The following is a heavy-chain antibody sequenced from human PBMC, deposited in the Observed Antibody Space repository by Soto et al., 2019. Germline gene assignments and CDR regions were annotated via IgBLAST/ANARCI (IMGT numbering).Heavy chain of an antibody. V-gene: IGHV1-18*01. J-gene: IGHJ4*02. CDR1: GYTFTSYG. CDR2: ISAHNGNT. CDR3: ARGRYGDY. D-gene: IGHD1-1*01. Sequence: QVHLVQSGAEVRKPGASVKVSCRGSGYTFTSYGITWVRQAPGQGLEWMGWISAHNGNTNYAQKLQGRVTVTRDTSTSTAYMELRSLRSDDTAVYYCARGRYGDYWGQGALVTVSS.